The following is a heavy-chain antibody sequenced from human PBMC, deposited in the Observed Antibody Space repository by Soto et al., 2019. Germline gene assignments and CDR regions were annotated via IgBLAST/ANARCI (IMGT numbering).Heavy chain of an antibody. Sequence: ASVKVSCKASGYTFTGYYMHWVRQAPGQGLEWMGWINPNSGGTNYAQKFQGWVTMTRDTSISTAYMELSRLRSDDTAVYYCARETYYYAQDAFDIWGQGTIVTVSS. CDR1: GYTFTGYY. J-gene: IGHJ3*02. V-gene: IGHV1-2*04. CDR2: INPNSGGT. CDR3: ARETYYYAQDAFDI. D-gene: IGHD3-10*01.